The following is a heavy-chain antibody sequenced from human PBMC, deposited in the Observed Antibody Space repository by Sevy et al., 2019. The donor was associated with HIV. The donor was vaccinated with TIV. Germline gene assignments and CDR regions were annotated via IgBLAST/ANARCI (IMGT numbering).Heavy chain of an antibody. D-gene: IGHD3-3*01. V-gene: IGHV1-2*02. Sequence: ASVKVSCKASGYTFTGYYMHWVRQAPGQGLEWMGWINPNSGGTNYAQKFQGRVTMTRDTSISTAYMELGRLRSDDTAVYYRARDLSYYDFWSGYPLPYYYFDYWGQGTLVTVSS. CDR1: GYTFTGYY. CDR3: ARDLSYYDFWSGYPLPYYYFDY. J-gene: IGHJ4*02. CDR2: INPNSGGT.